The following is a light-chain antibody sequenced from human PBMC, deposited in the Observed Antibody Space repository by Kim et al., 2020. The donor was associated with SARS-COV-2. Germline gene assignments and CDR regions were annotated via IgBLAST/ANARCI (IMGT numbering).Light chain of an antibody. CDR1: SGSVSTNYY. Sequence: GGTVKLTGGLTSGSVSTNYYPSWYQQTPGQAPRTLIYSTNTRSSGVPDRFSGSIVGNKAVLTITGAQADDDSDYYCVLYMGSGISVFGGGTQLTVL. V-gene: IGLV8-61*01. J-gene: IGLJ3*02. CDR2: STN. CDR3: VLYMGSGISV.